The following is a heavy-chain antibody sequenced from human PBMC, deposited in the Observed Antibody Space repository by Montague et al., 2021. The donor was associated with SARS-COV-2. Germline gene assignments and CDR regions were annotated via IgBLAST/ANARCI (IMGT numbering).Heavy chain of an antibody. Sequence: SETLSLTCGVSGGSINSYYWSWIRQPAGKGLEWIGRIYTSGRTNHSPSLKSRVTISVDTSRNHLSLKLTSVTAADTAVYYCARDSRTSGCGYWCHGLDVWGQGTTVIVSS. V-gene: IGHV4-4*07. CDR2: IYTSGRT. CDR1: GGSINSYY. J-gene: IGHJ6*02. CDR3: ARDSRTSGCGYWCHGLDV. D-gene: IGHD2-2*01.